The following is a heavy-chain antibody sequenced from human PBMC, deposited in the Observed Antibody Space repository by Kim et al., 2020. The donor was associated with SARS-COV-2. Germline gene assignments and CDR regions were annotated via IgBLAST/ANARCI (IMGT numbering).Heavy chain of an antibody. CDR1: GFTFSSYS. CDR2: ISSSSSYI. J-gene: IGHJ6*02. V-gene: IGHV3-21*01. CDR3: ARSYGDPWGGYYGMDV. Sequence: GGSLRLSCAASGFTFSSYSMNWVRQAPGKGLEWVSSISSSSSYIYYADSVKGRFTISRDNAKNSLYLQMNSLRAEDTAVYYCARSYGDPWGGYYGMDVWGQGTTVTVSS. D-gene: IGHD4-17*01.